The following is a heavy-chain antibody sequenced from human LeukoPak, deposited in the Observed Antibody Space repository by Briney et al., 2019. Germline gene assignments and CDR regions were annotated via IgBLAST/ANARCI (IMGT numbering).Heavy chain of an antibody. CDR1: GGTFSSYA. D-gene: IGHD4-17*01. CDR3: ARMGDDYGDYGYYYYYMDV. V-gene: IGHV1-69*05. Sequence: GASVKVSCKASGGTFSSYAISWVRQAPGQGLEWMGGIIPIFGTANYAQKSQGRVTITTDESTSTAYMELSSLRSEDTAVYYCARMGDDYGDYGYYYYYMDVWGKGTTVTVSS. J-gene: IGHJ6*03. CDR2: IIPIFGTA.